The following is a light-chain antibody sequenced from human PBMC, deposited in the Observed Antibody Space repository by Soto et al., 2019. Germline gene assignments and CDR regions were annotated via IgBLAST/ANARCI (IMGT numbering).Light chain of an antibody. J-gene: IGLJ2*01. CDR2: EVS. CDR1: SSDVGGYNY. V-gene: IGLV2-14*01. Sequence: QSALTQPASVSGSPGQSITLSCTGTSSDVGGYNYVSWYQQHPGKAPKLMIYEVSNRPSGVSNRFSGSKSGNTASLTISGLQAEDEADYYCSSYTSNSAPVIFGGGTKLTVL. CDR3: SSYTSNSAPVI.